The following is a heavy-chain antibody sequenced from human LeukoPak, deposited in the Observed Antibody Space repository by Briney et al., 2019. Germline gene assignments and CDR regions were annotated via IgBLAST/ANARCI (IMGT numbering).Heavy chain of an antibody. D-gene: IGHD3-9*01. V-gene: IGHV3-66*01. CDR1: GFTVSSHY. CDR2: IYSGGST. CDR3: ARDRLHYDSLTGYPAD. J-gene: IGHJ4*02. Sequence: GGSLRLSCADSGFTVSSHYMRWVRQAPGKGLEWVSVIYSGGSTHYADSVKARLTISRDNSKNTLYLQMNSLRAEDAAVYYCARDRLHYDSLTGYPADWGQGTLVTVSS.